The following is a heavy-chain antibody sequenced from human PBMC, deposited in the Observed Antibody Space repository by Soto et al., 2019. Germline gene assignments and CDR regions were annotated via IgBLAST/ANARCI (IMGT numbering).Heavy chain of an antibody. J-gene: IGHJ6*02. D-gene: IGHD2-2*01. CDR1: GFTFSDEN. Sequence: GWSLRLSCSACGFTFSDENMSWVRQVPGKGLEWVSGISGGGSYIFYADSVQGRFSISRDNPKNSLFLEMSSLRVEDTAVYYCARDSDCHSTSCFFPPHVWGQGTTVTVSS. CDR3: ARDSDCHSTSCFFPPHV. V-gene: IGHV3-21*06. CDR2: ISGGGSYI.